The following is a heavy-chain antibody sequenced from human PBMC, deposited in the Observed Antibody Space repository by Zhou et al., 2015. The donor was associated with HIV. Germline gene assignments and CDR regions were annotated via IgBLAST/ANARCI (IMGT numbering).Heavy chain of an antibody. CDR1: GGTFSSYA. J-gene: IGHJ4*02. CDR3: ARTDYDSSGWYLDY. Sequence: QVQLVQSGAEVKKPESSVKVSCKASGGTFSSYAISWVRQAPGQGLEWMGGIIPIFGTANYAQKFQGRVTITADESTNTAYMEMSSLISEDTAVYYCARTDYDSSGWYLDYWGQGTLITVSS. D-gene: IGHD3-22*01. V-gene: IGHV1-69*01. CDR2: IIPIFGTA.